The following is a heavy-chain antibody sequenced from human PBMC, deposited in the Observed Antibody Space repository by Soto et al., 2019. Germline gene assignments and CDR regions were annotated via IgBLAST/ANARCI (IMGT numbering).Heavy chain of an antibody. J-gene: IGHJ6*02. CDR1: GGSICSYD. CDR2: IYYSGST. CDR3: ARDIRLLWFGESDIPSFWGMDV. D-gene: IGHD3-10*01. Sequence: SETLSLTCTVSGGSICSYDGSWIRQPPGKGLEWIGYIYYSGSTNYNPSLKSRVTISVDTSKNQFSLKLSSVTAADTAVYYCARDIRLLWFGESDIPSFWGMDVWGQGTTVTVSS. V-gene: IGHV4-59*01.